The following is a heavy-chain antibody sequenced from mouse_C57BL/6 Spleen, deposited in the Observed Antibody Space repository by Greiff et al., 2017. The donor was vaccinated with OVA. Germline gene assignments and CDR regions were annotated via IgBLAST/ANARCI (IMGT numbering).Heavy chain of an antibody. V-gene: IGHV1-15*01. Sequence: QVQLQQSGAELVRPGASVTLSCKASGYTFTDYEMHWVKQTPVHGLEWIGAIDPETGGTAYNQKFKGKAILTADKSSSTAYMELRSLTSEDSAVYYCTRSLTGTASWFAYWGQGTLVTVSA. J-gene: IGHJ3*01. CDR3: TRSLTGTASWFAY. CDR2: IDPETGGT. CDR1: GYTFTDYE. D-gene: IGHD4-1*01.